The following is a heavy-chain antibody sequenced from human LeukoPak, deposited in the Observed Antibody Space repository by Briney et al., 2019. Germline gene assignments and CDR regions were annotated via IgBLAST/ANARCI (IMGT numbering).Heavy chain of an antibody. CDR2: VKRDGSST. CDR1: GFTFSSYW. V-gene: IGHV3-74*01. D-gene: IGHD2-2*02. J-gene: IGHJ5*02. Sequence: PGGSLRLSCAASGFTFSSYWMHWVRQAPGKGLVWVSRVKRDGSSTNYADSVKGRFTISRDNAKNTVYLKMNSLRAEDTAVYYCARVDCSSTSCYIWFDPWGQGTLVTVSS. CDR3: ARVDCSSTSCYIWFDP.